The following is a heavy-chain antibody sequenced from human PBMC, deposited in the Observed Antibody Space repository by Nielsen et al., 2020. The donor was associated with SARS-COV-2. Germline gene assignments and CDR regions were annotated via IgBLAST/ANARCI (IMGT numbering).Heavy chain of an antibody. CDR1: GFTISTYA. CDR2: ISAST. J-gene: IGHJ3*01. V-gene: IGHV3-23*01. CDR3: ARDGVVGSTNTFDV. Sequence: RGSLRLSCVVSGFTISTYAMSWVRQAPGKGLEWVSAISASTYYADSVKGRFTISRDNAKNTVYLQMNSLRAEDTAVYYCARDGVVGSTNTFDVWGQGTVVTVSS. D-gene: IGHD1-26*01.